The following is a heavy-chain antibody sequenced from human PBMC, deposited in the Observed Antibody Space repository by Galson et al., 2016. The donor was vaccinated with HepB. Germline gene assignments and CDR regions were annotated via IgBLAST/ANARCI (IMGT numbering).Heavy chain of an antibody. CDR2: IVESGEST. CDR3: AKRGADYGGKKKTREFDY. CDR1: GFTFSSYA. D-gene: IGHD4-23*01. J-gene: IGHJ4*02. Sequence: SLRLSCAASGFTFSSYAMSWVRQAPGKGLEWVSSIVESGESTYYADSVKGRFTISRDNSKNTLYLQMNSLRAEDTAVYYCAKRGADYGGKKKTREFDYWGQGTLVTVSS. V-gene: IGHV3-23*01.